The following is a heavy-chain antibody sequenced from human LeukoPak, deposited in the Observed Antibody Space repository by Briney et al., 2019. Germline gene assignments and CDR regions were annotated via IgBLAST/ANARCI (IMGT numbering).Heavy chain of an antibody. CDR1: GGSFSGYY. V-gene: IGHV4-34*01. CDR3: ARGASGLY. CDR2: INHSGST. D-gene: IGHD3-10*01. Sequence: PSETLSLTCAVYGGSFSGYYWSWIRQPPGKGLEWIGEINHSGSTNYNPSLKSRVTISVDTSKNQFSLKLSSVTAADTAVYYCARGASGLYWGQGTLVTVSS. J-gene: IGHJ4*02.